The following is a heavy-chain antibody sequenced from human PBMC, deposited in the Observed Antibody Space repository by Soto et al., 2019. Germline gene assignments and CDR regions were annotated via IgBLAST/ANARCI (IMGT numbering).Heavy chain of an antibody. CDR1: GGSISSSSYY. Sequence: SETLSLTCTVSGGSISSSSYYWGWIRQPPGKGLEWIGSIYYSGSTYYNPSLKSRVTISVDTSKNQFSLKLSSVTAADTAVYYCARGSSIAGLYYGMDVWGQGTTVTVSS. CDR2: IYYSGST. D-gene: IGHD6-6*01. J-gene: IGHJ6*02. CDR3: ARGSSIAGLYYGMDV. V-gene: IGHV4-39*01.